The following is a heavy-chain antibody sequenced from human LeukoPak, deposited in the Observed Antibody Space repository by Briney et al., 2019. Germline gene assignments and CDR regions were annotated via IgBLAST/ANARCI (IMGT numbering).Heavy chain of an antibody. CDR2: ISSSGSTM. J-gene: IGHJ3*02. CDR3: ARDCGGGSCYGPYDAFDI. Sequence: GGSLRLSCAASGFPFSSYEMNWVRQAPGKGLEWVSYISSSGSTMYYADSVKGRFTISRDNAQNSLFLQMNSLRAEDTAVYYCARDCGGGSCYGPYDAFDIWGQGTMVTVSS. D-gene: IGHD2-15*01. V-gene: IGHV3-48*03. CDR1: GFPFSSYE.